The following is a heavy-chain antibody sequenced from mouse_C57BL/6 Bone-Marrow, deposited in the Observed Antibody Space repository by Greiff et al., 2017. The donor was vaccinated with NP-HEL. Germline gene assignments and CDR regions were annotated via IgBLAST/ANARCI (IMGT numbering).Heavy chain of an antibody. CDR1: GFTFSDYG. CDR2: ISSGSSTI. V-gene: IGHV5-17*01. D-gene: IGHD4-1*01. CDR3: ARDWTEYFDV. J-gene: IGHJ1*03. Sequence: DVMLVESGGGLVKPGGSLKLSCAASGFTFSDYGMHWVRQAPEKGLEWVAYISSGSSTIYYADTVKGRFTISRDNAKNTLFLQMTSLRSEDTAMYYCARDWTEYFDVWGTGTTVTVSS.